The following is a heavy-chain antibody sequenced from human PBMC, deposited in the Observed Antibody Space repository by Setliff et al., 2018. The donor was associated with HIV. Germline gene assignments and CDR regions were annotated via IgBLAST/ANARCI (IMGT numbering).Heavy chain of an antibody. CDR1: GFTVSRNY. J-gene: IGHJ4*02. V-gene: IGHV3-53*05. Sequence: PGGSLRLSCAASGFTVSRNYMSWVRQAPGKGLEWVSVIYTGGSTYYADSVKGRFTISRDNWKNTAYLQMNSLRTEDTAVYYCAREGSYYGGQWGQGTLVTVSS. CDR2: IYTGGST. D-gene: IGHD1-26*01. CDR3: AREGSYYGGQ.